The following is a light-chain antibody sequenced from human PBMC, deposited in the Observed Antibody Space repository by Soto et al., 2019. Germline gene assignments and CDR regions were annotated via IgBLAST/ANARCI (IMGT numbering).Light chain of an antibody. CDR2: KVS. CDR3: MQGSHWLH. Sequence: DVVMPQSPLSLPVTLGQPASISCRSSQSLVYSDGNTSLNWFQQRPGQSPRRLIYKVSNRDSGVPDRFSGSGSGTDFTLKISRVEAEDVGVYYCMQGSHWLHFGQGTKVEIK. V-gene: IGKV2-30*01. J-gene: IGKJ2*01. CDR1: QSLVYSDGNTS.